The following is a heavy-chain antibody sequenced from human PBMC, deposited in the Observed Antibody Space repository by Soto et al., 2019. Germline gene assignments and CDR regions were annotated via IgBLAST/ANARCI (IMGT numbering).Heavy chain of an antibody. CDR2: MNAANGNA. V-gene: IGHV1-8*01. D-gene: IGHD2-21*02. CDR1: GYNFPSSI. CDR3: ARAVGIGVTGLDL. J-gene: IGHJ5*02. Sequence: QERLVQSGAELRRPGASVKISCRASGYNFPSSIVNWVRQASGQGPEWLGWMNAANGNAAFAGDFQGSVTMTRDLSTDTAYLELGGLSSGDTAMYYCARAVGIGVTGLDLCGPGTFVTVS.